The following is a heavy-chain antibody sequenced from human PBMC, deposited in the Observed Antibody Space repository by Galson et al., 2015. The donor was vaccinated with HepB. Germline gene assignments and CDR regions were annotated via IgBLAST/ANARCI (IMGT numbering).Heavy chain of an antibody. J-gene: IGHJ3*02. CDR1: GFTFSSYG. Sequence: SLRLSCAASGFTFSSYGMHWVRQAPGKGLEWVAVIWYDGSNKYYADSVKGRFTISRDNSKNTLYLQMNSLRAEDTAVYYCAREANHYDSWSGYYNRPDAFDIWGQGTMVTVSS. CDR3: AREANHYDSWSGYYNRPDAFDI. D-gene: IGHD3-3*01. CDR2: IWYDGSNK. V-gene: IGHV3-33*01.